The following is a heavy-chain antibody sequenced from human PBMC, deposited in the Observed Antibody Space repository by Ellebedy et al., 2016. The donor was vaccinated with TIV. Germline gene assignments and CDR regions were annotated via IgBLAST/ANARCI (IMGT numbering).Heavy chain of an antibody. CDR3: ARGSGWYDPFDL. CDR2: IYYSGSN. CDR1: GGSISGYY. D-gene: IGHD6-19*01. Sequence: MPSESLSLTCTVSGGSISGYYWTWIRQHPGKGLEWVGFIYYSGSNYNNPSLRSRVTMSVDTSKNQFSLNLTSVTAADTAMYYCARGSGWYDPFDLWGQGTLVTVSS. J-gene: IGHJ4*02. V-gene: IGHV4-31*03.